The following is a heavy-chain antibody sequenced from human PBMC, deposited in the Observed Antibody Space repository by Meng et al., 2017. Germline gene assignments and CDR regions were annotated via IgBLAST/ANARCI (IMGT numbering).Heavy chain of an antibody. D-gene: IGHD3-22*01. Sequence: QLQLERSGSEVEKPGASVNVSCKASGYTFTSYAKNWVRQAPGQGLEWMGWINTNTGNPTYAQGFTGRFVFSLDTSVSTAYLQISSLKAEDTAVYYCARRYYYDSSGYYFYVFGYWGQGTLVTVSS. CDR1: GYTFTSYA. CDR2: INTNTGNP. CDR3: ARRYYYDSSGYYFYVFGY. V-gene: IGHV7-4-1*02. J-gene: IGHJ4*02.